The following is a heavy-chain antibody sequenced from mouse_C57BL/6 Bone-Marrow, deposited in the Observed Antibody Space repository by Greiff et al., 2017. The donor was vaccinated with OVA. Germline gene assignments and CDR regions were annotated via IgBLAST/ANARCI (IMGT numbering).Heavy chain of an antibody. CDR3: TRANYDGYYGYAMDY. V-gene: IGHV5-9-1*02. CDR2: ISSGGDYI. Sequence: EVQLVESGEGLVKPGGSLKLSCAASGFTFRSYAMSWVRQTPEKRLEWVAYISSGGDYIYYADTVKGRFTISRDNARNTLYLQMSSLKSEDTAMYYCTRANYDGYYGYAMDYWGQGTSVTVSS. J-gene: IGHJ4*01. D-gene: IGHD2-3*01. CDR1: GFTFRSYA.